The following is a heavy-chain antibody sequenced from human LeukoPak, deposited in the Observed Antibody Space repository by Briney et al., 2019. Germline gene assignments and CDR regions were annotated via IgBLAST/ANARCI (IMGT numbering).Heavy chain of an antibody. CDR3: AKDFRPFCSGGSCYSVDY. Sequence: GGSLRLSCAASGFTFSSYGMHWVRQAPGKGLEWVAVIWYDGSNKYYADSVKGRFTISRDNSKNTVYLQMNSLRAEDTAVYYCAKDFRPFCSGGSCYSVDYWGQGTLVTVSS. V-gene: IGHV3-33*06. CDR2: IWYDGSNK. CDR1: GFTFSSYG. D-gene: IGHD2-15*01. J-gene: IGHJ4*02.